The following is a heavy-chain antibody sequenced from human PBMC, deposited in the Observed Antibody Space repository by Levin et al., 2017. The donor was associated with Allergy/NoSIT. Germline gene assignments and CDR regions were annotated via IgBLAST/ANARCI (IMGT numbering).Heavy chain of an antibody. J-gene: IGHJ1*01. CDR1: GYTFINYY. CDR2: INPNSGGT. D-gene: IGHD2-15*01. Sequence: VASVKVSCKASGYTFINYYMHWVRQAPGQGLEWMGWINPNSGGTNSAQKFQGRVTMTRDTSISTAYMELSSLRSDDTAVYYCASEWDCSGGSCQALRHWGQGTLVTVSS. V-gene: IGHV1-2*02. CDR3: ASEWDCSGGSCQALRH.